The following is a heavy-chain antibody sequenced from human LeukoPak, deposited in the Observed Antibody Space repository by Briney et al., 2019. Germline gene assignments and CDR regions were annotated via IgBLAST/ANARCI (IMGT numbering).Heavy chain of an antibody. CDR2: MAPRDDGA. Sequence: ASVKVSCKASGYSFSNYFVHWVRQAPGQGLEWVGIMAPRDDGADYAQKFQGRVTMTRHTSTSTLYMDLSSLRPDDTAVYYCAREVRTGIGATDYWGQGTLVTVSS. J-gene: IGHJ4*02. CDR1: GYSFSNYF. CDR3: AREVRTGIGATDY. V-gene: IGHV1-46*01. D-gene: IGHD1-14*01.